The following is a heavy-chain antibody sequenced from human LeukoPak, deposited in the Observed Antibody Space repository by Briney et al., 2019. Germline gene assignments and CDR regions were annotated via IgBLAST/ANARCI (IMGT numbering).Heavy chain of an antibody. CDR2: IKEDGSEK. CDR3: AREIGSAARGR. Sequence: GGSLRFSCATSGFTFDSYWMSWVRQAPGKGLEWVANIKEDGSEKYYVDSVKGRFTISRDNAKNSVYLQMNSLRAEDTAVYHCAREIGSAARGRWGQGTLVTVSS. V-gene: IGHV3-7*05. J-gene: IGHJ4*02. D-gene: IGHD6-13*01. CDR1: GFTFDSYW.